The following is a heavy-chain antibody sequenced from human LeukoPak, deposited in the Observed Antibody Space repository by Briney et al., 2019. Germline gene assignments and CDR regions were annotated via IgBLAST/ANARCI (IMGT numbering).Heavy chain of an antibody. CDR3: ARVTYCGGDCYYPDY. V-gene: IGHV4-34*01. CDR2: INHSGST. D-gene: IGHD2-21*02. CDR1: GGSFSGYY. Sequence: PSETLSLTCAVYGGSFSGYYWSWIRQPPGKGLEWIGEINHSGSTNYNPSLKSRVTISVDTSKNQFSLKLSSVTAADTAAYYCARVTYCGGDCYYPDYWGQGTLVTVSS. J-gene: IGHJ4*02.